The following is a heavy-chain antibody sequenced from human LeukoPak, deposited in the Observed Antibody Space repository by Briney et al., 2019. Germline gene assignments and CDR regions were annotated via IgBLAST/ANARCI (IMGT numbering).Heavy chain of an antibody. CDR3: ARGQQQLVEAFDI. J-gene: IGHJ3*02. D-gene: IGHD6-13*01. Sequence: GGSLRLSCAASGFTFDDYAMHWVRQAPGKGLEWVSGISWNSGSIGYVDSVKGRFTISRDNAKNSLYLQMNSLRAEDTAVYYCARGQQQLVEAFDIWGQGIMVTVSS. V-gene: IGHV3-9*01. CDR2: ISWNSGSI. CDR1: GFTFDDYA.